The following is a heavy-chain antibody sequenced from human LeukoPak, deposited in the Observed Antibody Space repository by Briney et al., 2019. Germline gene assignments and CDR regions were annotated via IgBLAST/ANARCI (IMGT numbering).Heavy chain of an antibody. CDR2: INHSGST. Sequence: SETLSLTCAVYGGSFSGYYWTWIRQPPGKGLHWIGEINHSGSTNYNPSLKSRVTISVDTSKNQFPLKLTSVTAADTAVYYCARRGYCSGGSCYPSYFDSWGQGTLVTVSS. V-gene: IGHV4-34*01. CDR3: ARRGYCSGGSCYPSYFDS. D-gene: IGHD2-15*01. CDR1: GGSFSGYY. J-gene: IGHJ4*02.